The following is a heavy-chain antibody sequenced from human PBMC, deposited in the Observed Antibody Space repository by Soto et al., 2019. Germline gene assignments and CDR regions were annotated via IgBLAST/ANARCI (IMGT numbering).Heavy chain of an antibody. CDR3: VRGSSWYTPGDY. CDR2: INAGNGNT. V-gene: IGHV1-3*01. CDR1: GYTFTSYA. Sequence: QVPLVQSGAEVKKPGASVKVSCKASGYTFTSYAMHWVRQAPGQRLEWMGWINAGNGNTKYSQKFQGRVTITSDTSASTAYMELSSLRSEDTAVYYCVRGSSWYTPGDYWGQGTLVTVSS. J-gene: IGHJ4*02. D-gene: IGHD6-13*01.